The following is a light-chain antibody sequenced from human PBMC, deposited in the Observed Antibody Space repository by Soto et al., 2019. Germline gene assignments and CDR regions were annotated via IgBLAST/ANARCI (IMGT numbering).Light chain of an antibody. Sequence: QSVLTQPPSVSAAPGQKVTISCSGSSSNIETNPVSWYRHLPGTVPQLLIHNDDKRPSGIPDTFSGSKSGTSATLGITGLQTGDEADYYCGTWDASLSAGVCGGGTKLTVL. V-gene: IGLV1-51*01. CDR3: GTWDASLSAGV. CDR1: SSNIETNP. J-gene: IGLJ2*01. CDR2: NDD.